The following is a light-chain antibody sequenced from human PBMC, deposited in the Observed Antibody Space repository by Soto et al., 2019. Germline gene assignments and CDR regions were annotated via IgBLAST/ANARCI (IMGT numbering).Light chain of an antibody. J-gene: IGKJ2*01. CDR3: QQYTNWPPYT. CDR2: AAS. CDR1: QSVSSD. Sequence: EIVMMQSTATLSVSPGERATLSCRASQSVSSDLAWFQQKPGQAPRLLIYAASTRATGIPVRFSGSGSGTDFTLTISSLQSEDLAVYYCQQYTNWPPYTFGQGTKLEIK. V-gene: IGKV3-15*01.